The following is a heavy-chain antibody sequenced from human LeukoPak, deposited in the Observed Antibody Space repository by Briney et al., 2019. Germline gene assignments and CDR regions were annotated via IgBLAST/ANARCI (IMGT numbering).Heavy chain of an antibody. Sequence: GGSLRLSCAASGFTFSGSAMHWVRQASGKGLEWVGRIRSKANSYATAYAASVKGRFTISRDDSKNTAYLQMNSLKTEDTAVYYCARGLTTVWFDPWGQGTLVTVSS. CDR1: GFTFSGSA. J-gene: IGHJ5*02. CDR2: IRSKANSYAT. D-gene: IGHD4-11*01. CDR3: ARGLTTVWFDP. V-gene: IGHV3-73*01.